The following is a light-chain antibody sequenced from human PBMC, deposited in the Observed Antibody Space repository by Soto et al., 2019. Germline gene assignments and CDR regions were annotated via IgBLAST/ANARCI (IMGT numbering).Light chain of an antibody. CDR2: NNN. J-gene: IGLJ1*01. CDR1: SSNIRSGT. Sequence: QSVLTQPPSVSGTPGQRVTISCSGGSSNIRSGTVNWYQQLPGTAPKLLIYNNNQRPSGVPDRFSGSKSGTSGSLAISGLQSEDEADYYCASWDDSLTGLYVFGTGTKVTVL. CDR3: ASWDDSLTGLYV. V-gene: IGLV1-44*01.